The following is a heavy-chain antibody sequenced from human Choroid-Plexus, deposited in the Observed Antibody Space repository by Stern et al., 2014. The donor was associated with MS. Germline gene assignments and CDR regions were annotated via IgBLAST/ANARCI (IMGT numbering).Heavy chain of an antibody. D-gene: IGHD2/OR15-2a*01. CDR1: GFTFGSCA. Sequence: QVQLVESGGGVVQPGRPLRLSCVASGFTFGSCAMHWVRQAPGKGLECVAGVSYDGSNKYYADSLKGRFTISRDNSQNTLYMQMSSLRPEDTAVYYCAKDRQYLTYFFDHWGQGSLVTVSS. CDR2: VSYDGSNK. CDR3: AKDRQYLTYFFDH. J-gene: IGHJ5*02. V-gene: IGHV3-30*18.